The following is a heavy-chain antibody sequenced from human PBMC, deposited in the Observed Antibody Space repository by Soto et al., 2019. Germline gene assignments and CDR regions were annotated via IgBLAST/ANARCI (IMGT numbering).Heavy chain of an antibody. J-gene: IGHJ4*02. CDR3: AHRRNVLSDTVAEFDY. CDR1: GFSLKSSGVG. D-gene: IGHD2-21*02. V-gene: IGHV2-5*01. Sequence: QITLKESGPTLVKPTQTLTLTCTFPGFSLKSSGVGVGWIRQPPGKAPQWLALTFWTNDRRYSPSLQNRLTITKDTSKNQVVLTVTNTDPVDTATYFCAHRRNVLSDTVAEFDYWGQGTLVTVSS. CDR2: TFWTNDR.